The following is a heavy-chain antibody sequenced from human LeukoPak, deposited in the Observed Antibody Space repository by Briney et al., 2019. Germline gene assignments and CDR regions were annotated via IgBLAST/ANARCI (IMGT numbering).Heavy chain of an antibody. CDR1: VGSINSYY. CDR2: IYNSGST. Sequence: SETLSLTCTVSVGSINSYYWSWIRQPPGKGLEWIGYIYNSGSTNYNSSLKSRVTISADTSKNQFSLKLSSVTAADTAVYYCARETVAKTFDPWGQGTLVTVSS. J-gene: IGHJ5*02. D-gene: IGHD6-19*01. V-gene: IGHV4-59*01. CDR3: ARETVAKTFDP.